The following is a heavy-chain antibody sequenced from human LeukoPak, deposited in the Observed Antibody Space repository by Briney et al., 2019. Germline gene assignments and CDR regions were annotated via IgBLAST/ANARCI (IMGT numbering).Heavy chain of an antibody. Sequence: GGSLRLSCAASGFIFSSYGMHWVRQAPGKGLEWVAFIRYDGSKKYYADSVKGRFTISRDNSKNTLYLQMNSLRAEDTAVYYCAKDKNAGVFDYWGQGTLVTVSS. CDR1: GFIFSSYG. CDR2: IRYDGSKK. CDR3: AKDKNAGVFDY. D-gene: IGHD2/OR15-2a*01. V-gene: IGHV3-30*02. J-gene: IGHJ4*02.